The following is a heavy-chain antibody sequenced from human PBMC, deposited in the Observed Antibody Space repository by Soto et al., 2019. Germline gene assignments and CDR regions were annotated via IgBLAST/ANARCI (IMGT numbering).Heavy chain of an antibody. CDR1: GFTFSSYW. CDR3: ASRGQWLVPNIWSHFDY. Sequence: PGGSLRLSCAASGFTFSSYWMSWVRQAPGKGLEWVANIKQDGSEKYYVDSVKGRFTISRDNAKNPLYLQMNSLRAEDTAVYYCASRGQWLVPNIWSHFDYWGQGTLVTVSS. D-gene: IGHD6-19*01. J-gene: IGHJ4*02. V-gene: IGHV3-7*05. CDR2: IKQDGSEK.